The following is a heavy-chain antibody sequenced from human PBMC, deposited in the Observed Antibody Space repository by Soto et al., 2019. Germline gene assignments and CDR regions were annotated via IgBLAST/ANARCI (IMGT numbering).Heavy chain of an antibody. V-gene: IGHV3-30*18. J-gene: IGHJ4*02. CDR3: AKGKGGYSDYDVGYHLDY. CDR2: LSYDGSNK. CDR1: GFTFSSYG. D-gene: IGHD5-12*01. Sequence: QVQLVESGGGVVQPERSLRLSCAASGFTFSSYGMHWVRQAPGKGLEWVAVLSYDGSNKYYAGSVKGRFTISRDNSKNALYLQMNNLRAADTAVYYCAKGKGGYSDYDVGYHLDYWGQGTLVSVSS.